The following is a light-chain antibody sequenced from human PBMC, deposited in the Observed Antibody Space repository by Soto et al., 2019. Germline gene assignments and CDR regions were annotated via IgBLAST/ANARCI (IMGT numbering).Light chain of an antibody. CDR3: QHLNSYPRT. CDR2: AAS. V-gene: IGKV1-9*01. Sequence: IQLTQSPSSLSASVGDRVTITCRASQGISSSLAWYQKKPGKAPKLLIYAASTLQSGVPSRFSGSGSGTDFTLTISSLQPEDFATYYCQHLNSYPRTFGQGTKLEIK. CDR1: QGISSS. J-gene: IGKJ2*01.